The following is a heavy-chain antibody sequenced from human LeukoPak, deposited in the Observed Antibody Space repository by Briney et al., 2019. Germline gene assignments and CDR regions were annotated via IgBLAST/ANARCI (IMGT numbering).Heavy chain of an antibody. J-gene: IGHJ6*02. CDR3: ARYVMGSGSYWKYYYGMDV. Sequence: GASVKVSCKASGGTFSSYAISWVRQAPGQGLEWMGGIIPIFGTANYAQKFQGRVTITADESTSTAYMELSSLRSEDTAVYYCARYVMGSGSYWKYYYGMDVWGQGTAVTVSS. CDR1: GGTFSSYA. D-gene: IGHD3-10*01. V-gene: IGHV1-69*13. CDR2: IIPIFGTA.